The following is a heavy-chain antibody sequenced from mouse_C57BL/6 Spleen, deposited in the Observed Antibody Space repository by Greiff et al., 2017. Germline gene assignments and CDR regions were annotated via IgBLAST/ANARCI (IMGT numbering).Heavy chain of an antibody. CDR1: GFNIKDYY. D-gene: IGHD1-1*01. Sequence: EVKLMESGAELVRPGASVKLSCTASGFNIKDYYMHWVKQRPEQGLEWIGRIDPEDGDTEYAPKFQGKATMTADKSSSTAYMQLSSLTSEDSAVYFCARFDYGSSHFDYWGQGTTLTVSS. J-gene: IGHJ2*01. V-gene: IGHV14-1*01. CDR2: IDPEDGDT. CDR3: ARFDYGSSHFDY.